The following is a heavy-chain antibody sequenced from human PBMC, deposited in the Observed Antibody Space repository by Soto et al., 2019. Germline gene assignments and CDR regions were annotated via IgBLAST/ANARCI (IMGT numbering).Heavy chain of an antibody. CDR1: GFSLSTSGVG. Sequence: SGPTLVNPTQTLTLTCTFSGFSLSTSGVGVGWIRQPPGKARKWLALIYGDDDKRDSPSLKSRLTITKDTSKNQVVLTMTNIDPVDTATYYCAHRLDGFFFDYWGQGTLVTVSS. V-gene: IGHV2-5*02. CDR2: IYGDDDK. J-gene: IGHJ4*02. D-gene: IGHD3-3*01. CDR3: AHRLDGFFFDY.